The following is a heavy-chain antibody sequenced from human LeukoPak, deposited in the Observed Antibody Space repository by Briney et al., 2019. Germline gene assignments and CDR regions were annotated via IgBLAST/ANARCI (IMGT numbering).Heavy chain of an antibody. CDR3: ARFRMTGYDFWSGYYDY. J-gene: IGHJ4*02. V-gene: IGHV3-53*01. CDR2: IYSGGRT. CDR1: GFTVSSNY. D-gene: IGHD3-3*01. Sequence: GGSLRLSCAASGFTVSSNYMSWVRQAPGKGLEWVSVIYSGGRTYYADSVKGRFTIPRDNSKNTMFIQMNSLRAEDTAVYYCARFRMTGYDFWSGYYDYWGQGTLVTVSS.